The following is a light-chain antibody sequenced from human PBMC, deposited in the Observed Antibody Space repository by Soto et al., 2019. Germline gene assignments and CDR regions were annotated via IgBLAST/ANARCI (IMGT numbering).Light chain of an antibody. CDR3: QQYNSYPWT. V-gene: IGKV1-5*01. J-gene: IGKJ1*01. CDR1: QSISSW. CDR2: DAS. Sequence: DIQMTQSPSSLSASVGDRVTITCRASQSISSWWALYQQKPGKAPTLLIYDASSLESGGPSRFSGSGSGTEFTLTISSLQPDDFATYYCQQYNSYPWTFGQGTKVDI.